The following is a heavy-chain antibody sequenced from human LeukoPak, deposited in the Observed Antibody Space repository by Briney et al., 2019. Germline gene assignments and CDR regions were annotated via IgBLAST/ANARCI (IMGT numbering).Heavy chain of an antibody. CDR3: AKWGDYDVLTGYYVSDY. Sequence: GASLRLSCAASGFTFSNYVMSGVRQAPGKGLEWGSAITGSGSGIYYADSMKSRFTISRDNSKNTLYLQINSLRAEDTAVYYCAKWGDYDVLTGYYVSDYWGQGTLVTVSS. CDR1: GFTFSNYV. CDR2: ITGSGSGI. J-gene: IGHJ4*02. V-gene: IGHV3-23*01. D-gene: IGHD3-9*01.